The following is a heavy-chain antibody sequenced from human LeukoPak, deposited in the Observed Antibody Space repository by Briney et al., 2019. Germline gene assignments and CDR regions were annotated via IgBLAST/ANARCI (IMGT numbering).Heavy chain of an antibody. V-gene: IGHV3-21*01. D-gene: IGHD3-22*01. Sequence: GGSLRLSCAASGFTFSSYTLNWVRQAPGKGLEWVSSITTAGYVYYSDSLKGRFTISRDDAKQPLYLQMDSLRAEDTAVYYCARDTNYYDSSGYYSGSDFDHWGQGTLVTVSS. CDR3: ARDTNYYDSSGYYSGSDFDH. CDR2: ITTAGYV. CDR1: GFTFSSYT. J-gene: IGHJ4*02.